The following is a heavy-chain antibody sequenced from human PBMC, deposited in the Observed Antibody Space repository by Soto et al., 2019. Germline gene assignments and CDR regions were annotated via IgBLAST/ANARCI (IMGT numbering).Heavy chain of an antibody. CDR2: VSPASGKT. Sequence: QVQLVQSGAEVKNPGASVKVSCKATGYNFRDYGVIWARQAPGQGLEWMGYVSPASGKTTYGQDLQGRVTLTTDTSTTTAYLELRSLRSDHTAVYYCAREIWSTSGPQIFFDDWGQGTLVTFSS. CDR1: GYNFRDYG. CDR3: AREIWSTSGPQIFFDD. D-gene: IGHD2-2*01. V-gene: IGHV1-18*01. J-gene: IGHJ4*02.